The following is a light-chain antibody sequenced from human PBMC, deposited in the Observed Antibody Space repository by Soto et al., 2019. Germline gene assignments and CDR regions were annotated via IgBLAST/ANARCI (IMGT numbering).Light chain of an antibody. CDR2: DAS. CDR1: QDINNY. V-gene: IGKV1-33*01. CDR3: QQYDNLPIT. J-gene: IGKJ5*01. Sequence: DIQMTQSPSSLSASVGDRVTITCQASQDINNYLNWYQQKPGKAPKRLIYDASNLETGVPSRFSGSGSGTDFTFTISSLQPEDIATYYCQQYDNLPITFGQGTRLEIK.